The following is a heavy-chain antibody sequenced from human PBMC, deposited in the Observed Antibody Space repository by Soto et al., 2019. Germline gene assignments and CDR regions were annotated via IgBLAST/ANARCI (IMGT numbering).Heavy chain of an antibody. Sequence: DVQLLDSGGGLVQPGGSLRLSCAASGFIFSNYVMSWVRQTPGKGLGWVSGISGRGDNTYYSDSVKGRFTVSRDNSMNTLYLQMDSLRAEDTAVYYCAKTPLRVGPIDYWGQGTLVTVSS. CDR1: GFIFSNYV. CDR3: AKTPLRVGPIDY. CDR2: ISGRGDNT. J-gene: IGHJ4*02. V-gene: IGHV3-23*01. D-gene: IGHD2-15*01.